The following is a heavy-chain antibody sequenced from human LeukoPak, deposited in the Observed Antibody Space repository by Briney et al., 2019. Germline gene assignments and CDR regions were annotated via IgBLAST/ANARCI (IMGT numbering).Heavy chain of an antibody. D-gene: IGHD3-16*02. V-gene: IGHV3-21*01. J-gene: IGHJ4*02. Sequence: GGSLRLSCAASGFTFSSYSMNWVRQAPGKGLEWVSSISSSSSHIYYADSVKGRFTISRDNAKNSLYLQMNSLRAEDTAVYYCARFMITFGGVIGTFDYWGQGTLVTVSS. CDR3: ARFMITFGGVIGTFDY. CDR1: GFTFSSYS. CDR2: ISSSSSHI.